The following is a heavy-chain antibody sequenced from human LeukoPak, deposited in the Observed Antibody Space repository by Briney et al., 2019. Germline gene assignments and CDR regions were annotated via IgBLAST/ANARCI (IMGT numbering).Heavy chain of an antibody. CDR1: GFTFSSYA. CDR3: AKGQLLWFGELFPLFDY. V-gene: IGHV3-23*01. CDR2: ISGSGGST. J-gene: IGHJ4*02. Sequence: GGSLRLSCAASGFTFSSYAMSWVRQAPGKGLEWVSAISGSGGSTYYADSVKGRFTISRDNSKNTLYLQMNSLRAEDTAVYYCAKGQLLWFGELFPLFDYWGQGTLVTVSS. D-gene: IGHD3-10*01.